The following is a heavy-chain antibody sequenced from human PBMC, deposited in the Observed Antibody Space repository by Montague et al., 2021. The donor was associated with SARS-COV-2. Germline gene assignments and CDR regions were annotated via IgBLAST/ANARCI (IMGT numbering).Heavy chain of an antibody. J-gene: IGHJ1*01. Sequence: CAISGDSVSSDTAAWHWNRQSPSRGLDRLGRTFYRSQWNTDSAASVRSRISFSGDISKNQFSLHLNSVTPEDTAIYYCARDGDYGGTWYSFLQNWGQGTLVIVSS. D-gene: IGHD4-17*01. CDR2: TFYRSQWNT. CDR3: ARDGDYGGTWYSFLQN. CDR1: GDSVSSDTAA. V-gene: IGHV6-1*01.